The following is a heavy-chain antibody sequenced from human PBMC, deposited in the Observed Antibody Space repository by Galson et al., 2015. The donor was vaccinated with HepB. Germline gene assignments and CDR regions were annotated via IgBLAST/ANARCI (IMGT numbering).Heavy chain of an antibody. J-gene: IGHJ4*02. V-gene: IGHV1-46*01. CDR3: AGGLVVVVPAAIRSYEGALYY. D-gene: IGHD2-2*02. CDR1: GYTFTSYY. Sequence: SVKVSCKASGYTFTSYYMHWVRQAPGQGLEWMGIINPSGGSTSYAQKFQGRVTMTRDTSTSTVYMELSSLRSEDTAVYYCAGGLVVVVPAAIRSYEGALYYWGQGTLVTVSS. CDR2: INPSGGST.